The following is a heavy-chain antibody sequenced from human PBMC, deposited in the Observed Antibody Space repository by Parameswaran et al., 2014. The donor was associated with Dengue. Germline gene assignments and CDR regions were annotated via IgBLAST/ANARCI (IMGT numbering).Heavy chain of an antibody. D-gene: IGHD5-12*01. V-gene: IGHV3-73*01. CDR1: GFTFSGSA. Sequence: ESLKISCAASGFTFSGSAMHWVRQASGKGLEWVGRIRSKANSYATAYAASVKGRFTISRDDSKNTAYLQMNSLKTEDTAVYYCTRQPNSGYDSIHYWYFDLWAVAPGHRLL. CDR2: IRSKANSYAT. CDR3: TRQPNSGYDSIHYWYFDL. J-gene: IGHJ2*01.